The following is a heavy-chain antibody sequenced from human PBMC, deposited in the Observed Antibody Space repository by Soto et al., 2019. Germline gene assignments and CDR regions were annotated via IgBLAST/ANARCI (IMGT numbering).Heavy chain of an antibody. CDR2: IKQDGSEK. Sequence: HPGGSLRLSCAASGFTFSSYWMSWVRQAPGKGLEWVANIKQDGSEKYYVDSVKGRFTISRDNAKNSLYLQMNSLRAEDTAVYYCSIDLTYYDGKDRFDPLGHGILV. CDR1: GFTFSSYW. J-gene: IGHJ5*02. D-gene: IGHD3-3*01. V-gene: IGHV3-7*03. CDR3: SIDLTYYDGKDRFDP.